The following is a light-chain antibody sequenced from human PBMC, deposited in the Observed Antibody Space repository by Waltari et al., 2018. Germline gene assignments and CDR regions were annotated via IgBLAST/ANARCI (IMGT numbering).Light chain of an antibody. J-gene: IGLJ1*01. V-gene: IGLV1-47*01. Sequence: QSVLTQPPSASGTPGQRVTISRSGSSSNIGSHYVYWYQQLPGTAPKLLIYRNNQGPSGVPDRFSGSKSGTSASLAISGLRSEDEADYYCAAWDDSLSGYVFGTGTKVTVL. CDR3: AAWDDSLSGYV. CDR1: SSNIGSHY. CDR2: RNN.